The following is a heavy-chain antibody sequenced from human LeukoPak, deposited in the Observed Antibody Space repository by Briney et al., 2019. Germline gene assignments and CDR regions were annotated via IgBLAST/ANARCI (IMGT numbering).Heavy chain of an antibody. CDR1: GGSISSSSYY. J-gene: IGHJ6*03. Sequence: SETLSLTCTVSGGSISSSSYYWGWIRQPPGKGLEWIGSIYYSGSTYYNPSLKSRVTISVDTSKNQFSLKLSSVTAADTAVYYCATMITTYYMDVWGKGTTVTVSS. V-gene: IGHV4-39*01. CDR2: IYYSGST. CDR3: ATMITTYYMDV. D-gene: IGHD3-16*01.